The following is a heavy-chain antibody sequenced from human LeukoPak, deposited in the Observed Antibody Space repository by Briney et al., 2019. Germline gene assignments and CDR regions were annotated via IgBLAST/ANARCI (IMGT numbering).Heavy chain of an antibody. CDR3: ARERGPPYGMDV. V-gene: IGHV4-61*01. D-gene: IGHD3-10*01. Sequence: SETLSLTCTVSGGSISSSSYYWSWIRQPPGKGLEWIGYIYYSGSTYYNPSLKSRVTISVDRSKNQFSLKLSSVTAADTAVYYCARERGPPYGMDVWGQGTTVTVSS. CDR1: GGSISSSSYY. J-gene: IGHJ6*02. CDR2: IYYSGST.